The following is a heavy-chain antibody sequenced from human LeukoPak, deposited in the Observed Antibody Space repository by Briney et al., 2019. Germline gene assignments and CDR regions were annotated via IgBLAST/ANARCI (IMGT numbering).Heavy chain of an antibody. V-gene: IGHV4-39*02. CDR3: ARDLYSSRTNDAFVI. J-gene: IGHJ3*02. CDR1: GRSISSRSYY. Sequence: SETLSLTCTVSGRSISSRSYYGGWSRQPPGKGLEWIGSIYYSGSTYYNPSLKSRVNISVDTSKNQFSLKLSSVTAADTAVYYCARDLYSSRTNDAFVIWGQGTMVAVSS. D-gene: IGHD6-13*01. CDR2: IYYSGST.